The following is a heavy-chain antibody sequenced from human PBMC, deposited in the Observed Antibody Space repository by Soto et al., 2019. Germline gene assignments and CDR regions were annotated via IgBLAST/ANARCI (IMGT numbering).Heavy chain of an antibody. CDR2: ISRSGDAI. CDR1: GFTFSVYP. CDR3: ASRYYLPTGSLGRFDF. J-gene: IGHJ4*02. V-gene: IGHV3-23*01. D-gene: IGHD3-10*02. Sequence: LRLSCAASGFTFSVYPMSWVRQAPGRGLEWVSAISRSGDAIYYADSVKGRFTISRDNSKNTLYLQMNSLRAEDTARYYCASRYYLPTGSLGRFDFWGKGALVTVSS.